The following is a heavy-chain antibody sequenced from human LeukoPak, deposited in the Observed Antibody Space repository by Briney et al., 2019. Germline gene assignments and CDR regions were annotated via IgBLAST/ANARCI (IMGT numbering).Heavy chain of an antibody. J-gene: IGHJ4*02. CDR1: GYTFTNYY. D-gene: IGHD1-26*01. CDR2: MNPSDSNT. CDR3: ARGPHSRSWPDIPRDY. Sequence: ASVKVSCKASGYTFTNYYIHWVRQAPGQGLEWMGIMNPSDSNTRYAQSFQGRVTMTRDTSTSTVYMELSSLRSEDTAVYYCARGPHSRSWPDIPRDYWGQGTLVTVSS. V-gene: IGHV1-46*01.